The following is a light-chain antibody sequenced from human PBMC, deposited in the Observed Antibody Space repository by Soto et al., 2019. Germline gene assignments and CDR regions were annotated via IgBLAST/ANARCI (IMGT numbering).Light chain of an antibody. CDR3: AAWDDSLSGYV. V-gene: IGLV1-47*01. J-gene: IGLJ1*01. Sequence: QSVLPQPPSASGTPGQRVTISCSRSSSNIGSNYVYWYQQLPGTAPKLLIYRNNQRPSGVPDRFSGSKSGTSASLAISGLRSEDEADYYCAAWDDSLSGYVFGTGTTVTV. CDR2: RNN. CDR1: SSNIGSNY.